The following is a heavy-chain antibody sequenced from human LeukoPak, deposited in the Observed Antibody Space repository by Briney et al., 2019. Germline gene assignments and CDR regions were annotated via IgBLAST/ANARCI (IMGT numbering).Heavy chain of an antibody. CDR3: ARKQVYCSGGICYFDY. J-gene: IGHJ4*02. Sequence: GGSLRLSCAASGFTFSSYWMHWVRQAPGKGLVWVSRVSGDGRDTTYADSVRGRFTISRDNAKNSLYLQMNSLTTEDTAVYYWARKQVYCSGGICYFDYWGQGNLVTVSS. CDR1: GFTFSSYW. D-gene: IGHD2-15*01. CDR2: VSGDGRDT. V-gene: IGHV3-74*03.